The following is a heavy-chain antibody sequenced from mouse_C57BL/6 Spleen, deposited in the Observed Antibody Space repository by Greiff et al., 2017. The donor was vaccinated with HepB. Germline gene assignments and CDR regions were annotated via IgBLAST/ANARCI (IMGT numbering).Heavy chain of an antibody. CDR1: GYTFTSYW. J-gene: IGHJ4*01. Sequence: QVQLQQPGAELVKPGASVKLSCKASGYTFTSYWMQWVKQRPGQGLEWIGEIDPSDSYTNYNQKFKGKATLTVDTSSSTAYMQLSSLTSEDSAVYYCARRIEYYAMDYWGQVTSVTVAS. CDR2: IDPSDSYT. CDR3: ARRIEYYAMDY. V-gene: IGHV1-50*01.